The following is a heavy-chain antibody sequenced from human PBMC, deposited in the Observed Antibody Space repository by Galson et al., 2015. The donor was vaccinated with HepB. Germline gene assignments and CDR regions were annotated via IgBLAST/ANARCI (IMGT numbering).Heavy chain of an antibody. D-gene: IGHD3-9*01. CDR3: ARDRGEPYYNTLTGYSAIDF. Sequence: SLRLSCAASGFTFRAYPMHWVRQAPGKGLEWVAVISYDGSNKYYADSVKGRFTISRDISKNTLYLQMNSLRTEDTAVYYCARDRGEPYYNTLTGYSAIDFWGQGILVTVSS. J-gene: IGHJ4*02. CDR2: ISYDGSNK. CDR1: GFTFRAYP. V-gene: IGHV3-30-3*01.